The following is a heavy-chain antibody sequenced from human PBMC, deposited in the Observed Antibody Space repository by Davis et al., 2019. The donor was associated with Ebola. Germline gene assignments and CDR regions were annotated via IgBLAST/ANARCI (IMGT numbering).Heavy chain of an antibody. CDR3: ARVPPTVGATNYYYYGMDV. Sequence: PSETLSLTCAVSGGSISSSNWWSWVRQPPGKGLEWIGEIYHSGSTNYNPSLKSRVTISVDKSKNQFSLKLSSVTAADTAVYYCARVPPTVGATNYYYYGMDVWGQGTTVTVSS. V-gene: IGHV4-4*02. D-gene: IGHD1-26*01. CDR1: GGSISSSNW. J-gene: IGHJ6*02. CDR2: IYHSGST.